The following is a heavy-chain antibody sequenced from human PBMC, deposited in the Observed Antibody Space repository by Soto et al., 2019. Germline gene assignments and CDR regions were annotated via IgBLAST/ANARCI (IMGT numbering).Heavy chain of an antibody. CDR2: IYYDGST. CDR1: GGPISSYY. V-gene: IGHV4-59*08. D-gene: IGHD2-21*01. CDR3: ARQGSRRGSGCYGGAFDI. Sequence: SETLSLTCTVSGGPISSYYWSWIRQPPEKGLEWIGNIYYDGSTKYNPSLESRVTISVDTSNNQFSLKLNSVAATDTAVHYCARQGSRRGSGCYGGAFDIWGPGTMVTVSS. J-gene: IGHJ3*02.